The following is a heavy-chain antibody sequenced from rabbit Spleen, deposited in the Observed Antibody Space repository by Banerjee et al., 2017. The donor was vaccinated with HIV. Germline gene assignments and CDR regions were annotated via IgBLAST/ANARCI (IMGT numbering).Heavy chain of an antibody. CDR2: IDPVFGTT. V-gene: IGHV1S40*01. Sequence: QSLEESGGDLVKPGASLTLTCTASGFSFSSSDWIYWVRQAPGKGLEWIGYIDPVFGTTYYASWAKGRFTISRGTSLNTVDLKMTSLTAADTATYFCARGVLVVVAPTRLDLWGPGTLVTVS. CDR3: ARGVLVVVAPTRLDL. D-gene: IGHD8-1*01. CDR1: GFSFSSSDW. J-gene: IGHJ3*01.